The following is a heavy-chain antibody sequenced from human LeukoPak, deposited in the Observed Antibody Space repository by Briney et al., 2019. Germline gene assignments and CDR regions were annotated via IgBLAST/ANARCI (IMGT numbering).Heavy chain of an antibody. J-gene: IGHJ4*02. CDR1: GFTFSQYW. V-gene: IGHV3-74*01. CDR3: ARSRYASSGDY. CDR2: SDNDGSST. Sequence: GGSLRLSCAASGFTFSQYWMHRVRQAPGKGLVWVSGSDNDGSSTRYADSVRGRFTISRDNAKKTLYLQMNSLRAEDTAVYYCARSRYASSGDYWGPGTLVTVSS. D-gene: IGHD6-25*01.